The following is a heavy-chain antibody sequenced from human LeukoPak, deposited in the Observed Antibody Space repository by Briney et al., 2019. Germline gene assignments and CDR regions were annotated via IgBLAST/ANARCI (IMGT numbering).Heavy chain of an antibody. J-gene: IGHJ4*02. V-gene: IGHV1-69*05. Sequence: SVKVSCKASGGTFSSYAISWVRQAPGQGLEWMGGIIPIFGTANYAQKFQGRVTITTDESTSTAYMELSSLRSEDTAVYYCARGWRYSGYEPGLGYWGQGTLVTVSS. CDR2: IIPIFGTA. D-gene: IGHD5-12*01. CDR1: GGTFSSYA. CDR3: ARGWRYSGYEPGLGY.